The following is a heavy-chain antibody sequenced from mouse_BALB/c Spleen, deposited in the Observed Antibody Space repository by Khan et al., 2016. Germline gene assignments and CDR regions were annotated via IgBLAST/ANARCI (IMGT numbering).Heavy chain of an antibody. D-gene: IGHD1-1*01. J-gene: IGHJ2*01. CDR2: INTYTGEP. CDR3: ARGVYYYFDY. V-gene: IGHV9-1*02. CDR1: GYTFTNYG. Sequence: QIQLVQSGPELKKPGETVKISCKASGYTFTNYGMNWVKQAPGKGLKWMGWINTYTGEPTYADDFKGRFAFSLETSASTAYLQINNLKNEDMATYFCARGVYYYFDYCDQGTTLTVSS.